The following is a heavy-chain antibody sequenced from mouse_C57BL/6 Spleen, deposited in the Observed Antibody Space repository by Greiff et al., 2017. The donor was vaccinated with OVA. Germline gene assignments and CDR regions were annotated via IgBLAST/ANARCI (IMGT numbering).Heavy chain of an antibody. D-gene: IGHD1-1*01. CDR2: IDPSDSET. CDR3: ARNPYCGSSAWFAY. Sequence: QVQLQQPGAELVRPGSSVKLSCKASGYTFTSYWMPWVRQRPIQGLEWIGNIDPSDSETHYNQKFKDKATLTVDKSSCTDNMELSSLTSEDSAGYYCARNPYCGSSAWFAYWGQGTLVTVSA. V-gene: IGHV1-52*01. J-gene: IGHJ3*01. CDR1: GYTFTSYW.